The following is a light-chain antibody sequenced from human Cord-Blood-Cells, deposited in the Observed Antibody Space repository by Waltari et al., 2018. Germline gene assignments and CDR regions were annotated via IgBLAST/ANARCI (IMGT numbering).Light chain of an antibody. J-gene: IGKJ5*01. Sequence: EIVMTQSPATLSVSPGERATLSCRASERVSSNFAWYQQKPGQAPSLLIYGASTRATGSPARFSGSGSGTQFTLTISSLQSEDFAVYYCQQYNNWPPITFGQGTRLEIK. CDR1: ERVSSN. CDR3: QQYNNWPPIT. CDR2: GAS. V-gene: IGKV3-15*01.